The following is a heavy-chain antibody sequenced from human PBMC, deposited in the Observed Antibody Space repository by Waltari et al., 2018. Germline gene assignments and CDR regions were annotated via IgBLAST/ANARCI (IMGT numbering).Heavy chain of an antibody. V-gene: IGHV1-69*12. Sequence: QVQLVQSGAEVKKPGSSVKVSCKASGGTFSSYAISWVRQAPGQGLEWMGGIIPTFGTANYSQKFQGRVTITADESTSTASMELSSLRSEDTAVYYCARDTNYHYGMDVWGQGTTVTVSS. CDR1: GGTFSSYA. D-gene: IGHD3-3*01. CDR3: ARDTNYHYGMDV. CDR2: IIPTFGTA. J-gene: IGHJ6*02.